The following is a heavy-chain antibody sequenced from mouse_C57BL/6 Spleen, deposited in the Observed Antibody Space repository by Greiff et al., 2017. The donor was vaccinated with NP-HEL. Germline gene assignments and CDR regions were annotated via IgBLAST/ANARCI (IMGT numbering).Heavy chain of an antibody. CDR2: IYPRSGNT. CDR1: GYTFTSYG. D-gene: IGHD2-13*01. J-gene: IGHJ4*01. CDR3: ARLAGDEMDY. V-gene: IGHV1-81*01. Sequence: LVESGAELARPGASVKLSCKASGYTFTSYGISWVKQRTGQGLEWIGEIYPRSGNTYYNEKFKGKATLTADKSSSTAYMELRSLTSEDSAVYFCARLAGDEMDYWGQGTSVTVSS.